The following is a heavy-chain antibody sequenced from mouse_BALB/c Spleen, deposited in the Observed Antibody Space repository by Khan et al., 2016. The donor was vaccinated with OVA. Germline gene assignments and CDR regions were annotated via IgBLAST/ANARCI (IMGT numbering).Heavy chain of an antibody. CDR3: ARKDYYDYDPFPY. D-gene: IGHD2-4*01. Sequence: EVKLVESGPGLVKPSLSLSLTCTVTGYSITSEYAWNWIRQFPGNKLEWMGYIDYSGNTSFNPSLKSRTSITRDTFKNQFFLQLNSVTAEDTATYYCARKDYYDYDPFPYWGQGTLVTVSA. J-gene: IGHJ3*01. CDR1: GYSITSEYA. CDR2: IDYSGNT. V-gene: IGHV3-2*02.